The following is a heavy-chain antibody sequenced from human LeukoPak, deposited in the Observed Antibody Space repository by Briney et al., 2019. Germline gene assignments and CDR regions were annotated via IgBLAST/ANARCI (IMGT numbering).Heavy chain of an antibody. CDR2: ISSSSSYI. CDR3: ARRIAVAGTRYFQH. Sequence: GGSLRLSCAASGFTFSSYSMNWVRQAPGKGLEWVSSISSSSSYIYYADSVKGRFTISRDNAKNSLYLQMNSLRAEDTAVYHCARRIAVAGTRYFQHWGQGTLVTVSS. J-gene: IGHJ1*01. D-gene: IGHD6-19*01. CDR1: GFTFSSYS. V-gene: IGHV3-21*01.